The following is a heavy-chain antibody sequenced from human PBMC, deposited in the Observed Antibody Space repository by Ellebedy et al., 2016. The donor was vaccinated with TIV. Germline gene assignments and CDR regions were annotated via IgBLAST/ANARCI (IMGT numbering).Heavy chain of an antibody. CDR1: GFSFRSYW. CDR2: IYQDGSQK. D-gene: IGHD4-17*01. V-gene: IGHV3-7*01. J-gene: IGHJ5*02. CDR3: ARRGSYGDYAVQVNNWFDA. Sequence: GESLKISCAASGFSFRSYWMSWVRQAPGKGLAWVANIYQDGSQKYYVDSAEGRFTISRDNAKNSLYLEMKSLRVEDTALYYCARRGSYGDYAVQVNNWFDAWGQGIPVTVSP.